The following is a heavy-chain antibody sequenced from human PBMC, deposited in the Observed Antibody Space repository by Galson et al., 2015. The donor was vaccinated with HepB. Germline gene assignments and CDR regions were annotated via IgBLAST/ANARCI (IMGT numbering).Heavy chain of an antibody. CDR3: ARLYSYGYKIGFEYYYYGMDV. V-gene: IGHV5-51*01. D-gene: IGHD5-18*01. CDR1: GYSFTSYW. J-gene: IGHJ6*02. Sequence: QSGAEVKKPGESLKISCKGSGYSFTSYWIGWVRQMPGKGLEWMGIIYPGDSDTRYSPSFQGQVTISADKSISTAYLQWSSLKASDTAMYYCARLYSYGYKIGFEYYYYGMDVWGQGTTVTVSS. CDR2: IYPGDSDT.